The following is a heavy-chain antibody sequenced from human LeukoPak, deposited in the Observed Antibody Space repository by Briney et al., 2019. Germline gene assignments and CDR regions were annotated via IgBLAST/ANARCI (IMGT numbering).Heavy chain of an antibody. D-gene: IGHD1-26*01. Sequence: GGSLRLSCAASGFTFSSYGMHWVRQAPGKGPEWVANIRQDGSEEYYVGSVKGRFTISRDNAKNSLYLQMNSLRAEDSAVYYCARDKIVGPTTLDYWGQGTLVTVSS. CDR3: ARDKIVGPTTLDY. CDR2: IRQDGSEE. CDR1: GFTFSSYG. V-gene: IGHV3-7*01. J-gene: IGHJ4*02.